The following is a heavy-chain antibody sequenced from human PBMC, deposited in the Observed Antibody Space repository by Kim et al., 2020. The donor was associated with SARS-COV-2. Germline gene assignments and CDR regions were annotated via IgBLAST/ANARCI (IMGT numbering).Heavy chain of an antibody. Sequence: GGSLRLSCAASGFTFSSYAMHWVRQAPGKGLEWVAVISYDGSNKYYADSVKGRFTISRDNSKNTLYLQMNSLGAEDTAVYYCARDYGSYYFDYWGQGTLVTVSS. CDR3: ARDYGSYYFDY. J-gene: IGHJ4*02. V-gene: IGHV3-30*04. D-gene: IGHD3-10*01. CDR2: ISYDGSNK. CDR1: GFTFSSYA.